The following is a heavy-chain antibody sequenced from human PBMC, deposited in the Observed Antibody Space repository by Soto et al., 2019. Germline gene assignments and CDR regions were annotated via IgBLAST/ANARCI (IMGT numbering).Heavy chain of an antibody. CDR2: INYSGST. CDR3: ALSRGYCTSSACYYGMDV. CDR1: GESSNIYY. J-gene: IGHJ6*02. D-gene: IGHD2-2*01. Sequence: SETLSLTCAVNGESSNIYYWSWIRQVPGKGLDWLGEINYSGSTNYNPSLKGRVTISLDTSKKQFSLKLTSVTAAETAVYYCALSRGYCTSSACYYGMDVWGQGTTVTVSS. V-gene: IGHV4-34*01.